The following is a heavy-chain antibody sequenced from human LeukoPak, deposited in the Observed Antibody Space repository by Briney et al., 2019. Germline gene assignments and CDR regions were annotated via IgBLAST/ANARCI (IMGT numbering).Heavy chain of an antibody. CDR2: ISGYNGNT. J-gene: IGHJ5*02. Sequence: ASVNVSCKASGYTFTSFGINWVRQAPGQGLEWMGWISGYNGNTDYTQKLLGRVTMNTNTSTSTAYMELRSLRPDDTAVYYCARDKAYSSTWSPNWFDPWGQGTLVTVSS. CDR3: ARDKAYSSTWSPNWFDP. CDR1: GYTFTSFG. D-gene: IGHD6-13*01. V-gene: IGHV1-18*01.